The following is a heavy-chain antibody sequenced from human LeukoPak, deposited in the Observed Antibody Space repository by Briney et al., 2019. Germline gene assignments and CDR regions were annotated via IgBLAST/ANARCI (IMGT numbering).Heavy chain of an antibody. CDR1: GGTFSSYA. J-gene: IGHJ6*03. CDR2: IIPIFGTA. CDR3: ARAPDSFGSGSFQTLYYYYYMDV. Sequence: SVKVSCKASGGTFSSYAISWVRQAPGQGLEWMGGIIPIFGTANYAQKFQGRVTITADESTSTAYMELTSLRSEDAAVYYCARAPDSFGSGSFQTLYYYYYMDVWGKGTTVTVSS. V-gene: IGHV1-69*13. D-gene: IGHD3-10*01.